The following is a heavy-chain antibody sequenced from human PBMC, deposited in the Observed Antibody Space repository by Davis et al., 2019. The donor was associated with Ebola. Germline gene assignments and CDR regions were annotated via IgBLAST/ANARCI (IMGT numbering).Heavy chain of an antibody. Sequence: SVTVSCKPSRYTFSGYATCRVRQAPGQGPEWLGRINVYNGHTKYAQNFQGRVTVSTDTSTSIAYMELRSLRSDDTALYCCARDATAVTTIWFDPWGQGTLVSVSS. J-gene: IGHJ5*02. CDR3: ARDATAVTTIWFDP. V-gene: IGHV1-18*01. CDR1: RYTFSGYA. D-gene: IGHD4-17*01. CDR2: INVYNGHT.